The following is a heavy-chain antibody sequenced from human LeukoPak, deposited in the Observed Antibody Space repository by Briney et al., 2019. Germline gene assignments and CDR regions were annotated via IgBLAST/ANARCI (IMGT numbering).Heavy chain of an antibody. D-gene: IGHD2-15*01. V-gene: IGHV3-21*01. CDR2: ISSSSSYI. Sequence: GGSLRLSCAASGFTVSSNYMSWVRQAPGKGLEWVSSISSSSSYIYYADSVKGRFTISRDNAKNSLYLQMNSLRAEDTAVYYCARDHGGPGGYWGQGTLVTVSS. CDR1: GFTVSSNY. CDR3: ARDHGGPGGY. J-gene: IGHJ4*02.